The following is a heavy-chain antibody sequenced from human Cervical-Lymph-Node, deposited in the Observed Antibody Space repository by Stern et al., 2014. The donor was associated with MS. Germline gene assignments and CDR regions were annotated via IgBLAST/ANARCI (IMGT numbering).Heavy chain of an antibody. Sequence: VQLVESGGGVVQPGRSLRLSCAASGFSFSRYAMHWVRQAPGTGLEWVALIWYDGSKPSYADSVTGRFTISRDNFKNTLYLQMNSLRAEDTAVYYCASAYSSSHYYFDYWGQGTLVTVSS. CDR2: IWYDGSKP. J-gene: IGHJ4*02. CDR1: GFSFSRYA. D-gene: IGHD6-13*01. V-gene: IGHV3-33*01. CDR3: ASAYSSSHYYFDY.